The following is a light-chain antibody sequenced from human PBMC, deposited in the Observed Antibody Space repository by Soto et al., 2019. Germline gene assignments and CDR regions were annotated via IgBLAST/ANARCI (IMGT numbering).Light chain of an antibody. CDR3: SSYTSSSTLYV. CDR1: SSDVGGYNY. J-gene: IGLJ1*01. V-gene: IGLV2-14*01. Sequence: QSALTQPASVPGSPGQSITISCTGTSSDVGGYNYVSWYQQHPGKAPKLMIYEVSNRPSGVSNRFSGSKSGNTASLTISGLQAEDEADYYCSSYTSSSTLYVFGTGTKVTV. CDR2: EVS.